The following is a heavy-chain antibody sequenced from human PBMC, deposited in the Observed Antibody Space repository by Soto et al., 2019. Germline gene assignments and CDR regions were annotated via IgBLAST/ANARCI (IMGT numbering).Heavy chain of an antibody. Sequence: QLQLQESGPGLVKPSETLSLTCTVSGGSISSSSYYWGWIRQPPGKGLEWIGSIYYSGSTYYNPSLKSRVTISVDRSKNHFSLRPSSVTAADTAVYYCAIRYCSGGSCYEIIDYWGQGTLGTVSS. CDR2: IYYSGST. V-gene: IGHV4-39*02. D-gene: IGHD2-15*01. J-gene: IGHJ4*02. CDR3: AIRYCSGGSCYEIIDY. CDR1: GGSISSSSYY.